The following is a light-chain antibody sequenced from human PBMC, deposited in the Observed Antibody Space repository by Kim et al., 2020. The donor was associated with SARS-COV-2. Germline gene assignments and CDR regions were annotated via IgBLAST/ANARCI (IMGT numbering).Light chain of an antibody. CDR3: QAWDSGTAVV. Sequence: SPGRTDSSACAGDELGDKYVFWFQQKAGQSPVLVIYQDIKRPAGIPERLSASNSGNTATLTISGTQATDEADYYCQAWDSGTAVVFGGGTKLTVL. J-gene: IGLJ3*02. V-gene: IGLV3-1*01. CDR1: ELGDKY. CDR2: QDI.